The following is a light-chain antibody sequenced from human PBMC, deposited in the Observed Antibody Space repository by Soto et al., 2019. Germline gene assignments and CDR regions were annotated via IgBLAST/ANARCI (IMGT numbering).Light chain of an antibody. CDR1: SSDVGGYNY. CDR3: SSYTGSNIV. V-gene: IGLV2-14*01. CDR2: EVS. J-gene: IGLJ3*02. Sequence: QSVLTQPASVSGSPGQSITISCTGTSSDVGGYNYVSWYQQHPGKAPKFMIYEVSNRPSGVSSRFSGSKSGNTASLTISGLQAEDEADYYCSSYTGSNIVFGGGTQLTVL.